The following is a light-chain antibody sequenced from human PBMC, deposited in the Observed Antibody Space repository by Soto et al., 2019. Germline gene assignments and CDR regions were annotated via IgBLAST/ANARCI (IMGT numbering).Light chain of an antibody. Sequence: EIVMTQSPATLSVSPGESATLSCRASQSVNTNLAWYQQKPGRAPRLLTHGASTRATGIPARFSGSGSGTDFTLNISSLQSEDFAVYYCQQYNNWPPHTFGQGTKLEIK. V-gene: IGKV3-15*01. CDR2: GAS. J-gene: IGKJ2*01. CDR1: QSVNTN. CDR3: QQYNNWPPHT.